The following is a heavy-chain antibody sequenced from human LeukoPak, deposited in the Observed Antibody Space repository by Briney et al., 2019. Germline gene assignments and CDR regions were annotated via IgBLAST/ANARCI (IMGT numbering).Heavy chain of an antibody. CDR2: IYYSGST. V-gene: IGHV4-39*07. CDR3: ARLLVTKNHYYYYYMDV. CDR1: GGSISSSSYY. D-gene: IGHD2-21*02. J-gene: IGHJ6*03. Sequence: SSETLSLTCTVSGGSISSSSYYWGWIRQPPGKGLEWIGSIYYSGSTYYNPSLKSRVTISVDTSKNQFSLKLSSVTAADTAVYYCARLLVTKNHYYYYYMDVWGKGTTVTISS.